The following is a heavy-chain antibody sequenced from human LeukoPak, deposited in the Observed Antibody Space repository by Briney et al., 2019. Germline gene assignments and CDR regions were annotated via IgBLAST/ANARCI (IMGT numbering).Heavy chain of an antibody. D-gene: IGHD2-15*01. V-gene: IGHV1-8*01. J-gene: IGHJ5*02. Sequence: ASVKVSCKASGYTFTSYDINWVRQATGQGLEWMGWMNPNSGNTGYAQKFQGSVTMTRNTSISTAHMELSSLRSEDTAVYYCARGLGYCSGGSCYSEWDNWFDPWGQGTLVTVSS. CDR2: MNPNSGNT. CDR3: ARGLGYCSGGSCYSEWDNWFDP. CDR1: GYTFTSYD.